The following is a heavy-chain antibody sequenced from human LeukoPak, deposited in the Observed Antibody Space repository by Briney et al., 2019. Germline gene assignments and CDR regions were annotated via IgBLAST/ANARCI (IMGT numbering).Heavy chain of an antibody. CDR2: INKDGSGT. D-gene: IGHD3-9*01. CDR3: ARGCCSVSGLYFEF. V-gene: IGHV3-7*03. J-gene: IGHJ4*02. Sequence: GGSLRLSCAASGFTFSNYFMGWVRQAPGKGLEWVANINKDGSGTSYADSVKGRFTISRDNAKNSLYLQMNGLRVEDTAVYYCARGCCSVSGLYFEFWGQGSLVTVSS. CDR1: GFTFSNYF.